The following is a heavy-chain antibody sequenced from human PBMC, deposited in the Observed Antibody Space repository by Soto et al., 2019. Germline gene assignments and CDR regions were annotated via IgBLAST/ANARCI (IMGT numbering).Heavy chain of an antibody. Sequence: SETLSLTCTVSGGSISSYYWSWIRQPPGKGLEWIGYIYYSGSTNYNPSLKSRVTISVDTSKNQFSLKLSSVTAADTAVYYCARDSHYYDSSGFLTYWGQGTLVTVSS. D-gene: IGHD3-22*01. CDR1: GGSISSYY. V-gene: IGHV4-59*01. J-gene: IGHJ4*02. CDR3: ARDSHYYDSSGFLTY. CDR2: IYYSGST.